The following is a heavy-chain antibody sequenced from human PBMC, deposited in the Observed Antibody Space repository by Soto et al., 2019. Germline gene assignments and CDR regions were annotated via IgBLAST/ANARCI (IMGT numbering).Heavy chain of an antibody. CDR2: ISYSGGNT. Sequence: GGSLRLSCAASGFTFRNYAMSWVRQTPGAGLEWVSGISYSGGNTYYADSVKGRFTISRDNSKNTLYLQMKSLRAEDTAIYYCAKDMRCSGGSCYSDFDYWGQGTLVTVSS. D-gene: IGHD2-15*01. J-gene: IGHJ4*02. CDR1: GFTFRNYA. V-gene: IGHV3-23*01. CDR3: AKDMRCSGGSCYSDFDY.